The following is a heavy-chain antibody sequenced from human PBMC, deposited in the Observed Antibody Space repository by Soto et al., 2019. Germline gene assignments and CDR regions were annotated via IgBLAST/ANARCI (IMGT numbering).Heavy chain of an antibody. D-gene: IGHD3-10*01. V-gene: IGHV1-24*01. CDR3: ATMSPSMVRGVTRTYNWFDP. CDR1: GYTLTELS. J-gene: IGHJ5*02. CDR2: FDPEDGET. Sequence: ASVKVSCKVSGYTLTELSMHWVRQAPGKGLEWMGGFDPEDGETIYAQKFQGRVTMTEDTSTDTAYMELSSLRSEDTAVYYCATMSPSMVRGVTRTYNWFDPWGQGTLVTVSS.